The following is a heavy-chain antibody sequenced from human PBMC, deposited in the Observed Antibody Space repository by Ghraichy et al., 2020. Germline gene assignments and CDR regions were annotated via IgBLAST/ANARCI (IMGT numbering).Heavy chain of an antibody. CDR1: GGSFSGYY. D-gene: IGHD6-19*01. CDR3: AREGGWHIDYYMDV. V-gene: IGHV4-34*01. Sequence: SETLSLTCAVYGGSFSGYYWSWIRQPPGKGLEWIGEINHSGSTNYNPSLKSRVTISVDTSKNQFSLKLSSVTAADTAVYYCAREGGWHIDYYMDVWGKGTTVTVSS. CDR2: INHSGST. J-gene: IGHJ6*03.